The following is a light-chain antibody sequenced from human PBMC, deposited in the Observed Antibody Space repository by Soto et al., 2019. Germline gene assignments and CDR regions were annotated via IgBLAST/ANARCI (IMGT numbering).Light chain of an antibody. CDR3: QQYDRWPVT. V-gene: IGKV3-15*01. Sequence: EVVMTQSPATLSVSPGERVTFSCRASQSVTTNLAWYQHKPGQSPRLLISDASTGASGIPPRFSGSGSGTEFTLTIDRLQSADFAVYYCQQYDRWPVTFXGGTKVDIK. CDR2: DAS. J-gene: IGKJ4*01. CDR1: QSVTTN.